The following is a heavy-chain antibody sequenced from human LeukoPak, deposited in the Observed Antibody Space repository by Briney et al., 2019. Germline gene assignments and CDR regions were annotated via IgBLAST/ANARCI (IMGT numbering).Heavy chain of an antibody. J-gene: IGHJ4*02. V-gene: IGHV3-23*01. D-gene: IGHD5-18*01. CDR2: IFGSGGSP. CDR3: GKTTVGYSSGQKPAWPVDY. CDR1: GFTFGSHA. Sequence: GGSLRLSREASGFTFGSHAMYWVRQAPGKGLEWVAGIFGSGGSPHYADPVKGRFTISRDNSPNTVYLQNNSLRAEDTAVYYCGKTTVGYSSGQKPAWPVDYWGQGTLVTVSS.